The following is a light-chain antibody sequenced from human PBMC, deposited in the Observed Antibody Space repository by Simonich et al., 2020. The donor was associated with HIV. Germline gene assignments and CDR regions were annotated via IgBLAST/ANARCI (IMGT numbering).Light chain of an antibody. Sequence: DIQMTQSPSSVSASVGDRVTITCPTSQGIDSYLAWYQQKPGKAPKLLIYRASTLQSGVPSRFSGSGSGTEFTLTISSLQPEDFATYYCQHLNSFLPLTFGGGTKVEIK. CDR3: QHLNSFLPLT. CDR2: RAS. CDR1: QGIDSY. J-gene: IGKJ4*01. V-gene: IGKV1-9*01.